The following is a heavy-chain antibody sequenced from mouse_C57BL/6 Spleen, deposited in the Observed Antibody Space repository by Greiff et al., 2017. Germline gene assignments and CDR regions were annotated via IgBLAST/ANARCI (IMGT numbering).Heavy chain of an antibody. CDR1: GYTFTDYY. D-gene: IGHD4-1*01. Sequence: VQLKESGPVLVKPGASVQMSCKASGYTFTDYYMNWVKQSHGKSLEWIGVINPYNGGPSYNQKFKGKATLTVDKSSSTAYMELNSLTSRDSAVYYCARNWDVDARDYWGQGTSVTVTA. V-gene: IGHV1-19*01. J-gene: IGHJ4*01. CDR3: ARNWDVDARDY. CDR2: INPYNGGP.